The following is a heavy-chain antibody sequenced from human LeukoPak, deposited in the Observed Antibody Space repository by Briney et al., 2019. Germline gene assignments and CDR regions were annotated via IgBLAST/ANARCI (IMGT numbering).Heavy chain of an antibody. J-gene: IGHJ4*02. Sequence: PSETLFLTCTVSGGSICNYYWNWIRQPPAKGLEWIGYIYYTGSTNYNPSLKSRVTMSVDTSKNQFSLNLKSVTPEDTAVYYCARNLIPEQLVLNFWGQGTLVTVSS. CDR3: ARNLIPEQLVLNF. V-gene: IGHV4-59*13. CDR1: GGSICNYY. CDR2: IYYTGST. D-gene: IGHD6-13*01.